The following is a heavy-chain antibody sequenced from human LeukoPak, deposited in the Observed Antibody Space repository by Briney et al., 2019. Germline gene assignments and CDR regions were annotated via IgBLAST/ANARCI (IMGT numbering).Heavy chain of an antibody. J-gene: IGHJ3*02. D-gene: IGHD2-15*01. CDR3: AREGGYCSGGSCYMFVSNAFDI. CDR1: GFTFSSYW. CDR2: IKQDGSEK. Sequence: GGSLRLSCAASGFTFSSYWMSWVRQAPVKGLEWVANIKQDGSEKYYVDSVKGRFTISRDNAKNSLYLQMNSLRAEDTAVYYCAREGGYCSGGSCYMFVSNAFDIWGQGTMVTVSS. V-gene: IGHV3-7*03.